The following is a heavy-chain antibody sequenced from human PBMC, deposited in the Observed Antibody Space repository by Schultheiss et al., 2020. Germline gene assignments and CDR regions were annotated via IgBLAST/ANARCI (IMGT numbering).Heavy chain of an antibody. D-gene: IGHD2-15*01. CDR2: ISYDGSNK. CDR3: AKDPDFHCSGGSCYVEGLWFDP. Sequence: GESLKISCAASGFTFSSYGMHWVRQAPGKGLEWVAVISYDGSNKYYADSVKGRFTISRDNSKNTLYLQMNSLRAEDTAVYYCAKDPDFHCSGGSCYVEGLWFDPWGQGTLVTVSS. J-gene: IGHJ5*02. CDR1: GFTFSSYG. V-gene: IGHV3-30*18.